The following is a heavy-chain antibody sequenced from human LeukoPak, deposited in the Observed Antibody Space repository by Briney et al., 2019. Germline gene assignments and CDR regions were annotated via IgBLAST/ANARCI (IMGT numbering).Heavy chain of an antibody. V-gene: IGHV3-30*18. D-gene: IGHD3-10*01. Sequence: GGSLRLSCATSGFIFSSYDIHWVRQAPGKGLEWVTVISYDGSNKYYADSVKGRFTISRDNSKNTLYLQMNSLRAEDTAVYYCAKDGMGRGVIHPFDYWGQGTLVTVSS. CDR1: GFIFSSYD. CDR3: AKDGMGRGVIHPFDY. CDR2: ISYDGSNK. J-gene: IGHJ4*02.